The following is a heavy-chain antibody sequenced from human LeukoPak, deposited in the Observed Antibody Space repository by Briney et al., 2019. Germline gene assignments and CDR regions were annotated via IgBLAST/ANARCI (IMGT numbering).Heavy chain of an antibody. Sequence: PSQTLSLTCTVSGGSISSGSYYWSWIRQPAGKGLEWIGRIYTSGSTNYNPSLKSRVTISVDTSKNQFSLKLSSVTAADTAVYYCARDFHYDYVWGSYRYRDPDAFDIWGQGTMVTVSS. J-gene: IGHJ3*02. V-gene: IGHV4-61*02. CDR1: GGSISSGSYY. CDR3: ARDFHYDYVWGSYRYRDPDAFDI. CDR2: IYTSGST. D-gene: IGHD3-16*02.